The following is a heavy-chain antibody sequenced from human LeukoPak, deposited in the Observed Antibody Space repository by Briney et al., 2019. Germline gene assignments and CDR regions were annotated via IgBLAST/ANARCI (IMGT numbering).Heavy chain of an antibody. CDR1: GGTFSRYA. J-gene: IGHJ4*02. Sequence: GASVKVSCKASGGTFSRYAISWVRQAPGQGLEWVGGIIPIFGTANYAQKFQGRVTITTDESTSTAYMELSSLRSEDTAVYYCARDRGYDILTGYYPGPFDYWGQGTLVTVSS. D-gene: IGHD3-9*01. CDR3: ARDRGYDILTGYYPGPFDY. CDR2: IIPIFGTA. V-gene: IGHV1-69*05.